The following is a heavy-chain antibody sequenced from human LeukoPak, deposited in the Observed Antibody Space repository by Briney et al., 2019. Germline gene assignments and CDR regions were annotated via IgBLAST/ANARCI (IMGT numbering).Heavy chain of an antibody. CDR1: GFTFSSYG. D-gene: IGHD2-2*01. V-gene: IGHV3-30*02. CDR2: IRYDGSNK. Sequence: GGSLRLSCAASGFTFSSYGMHWVRQAPGKGLEWVAFIRYDGSNKYYADSVKGRFTISRDNSKNTLYLQMNSLRAEDTAVYYCAKLLGYCSSTSCGLKKTFDYWGQGTLVTVSS. CDR3: AKLLGYCSSTSCGLKKTFDY. J-gene: IGHJ4*02.